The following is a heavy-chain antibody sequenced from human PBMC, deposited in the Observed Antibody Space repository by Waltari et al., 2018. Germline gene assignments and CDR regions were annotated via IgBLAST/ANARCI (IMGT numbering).Heavy chain of an antibody. CDR2: ILRIGSI. Sequence: QVQLQQRGAGLLKLSETLSLTCAVYGGSFRGYYWRGTRQPPGKGLEWIGEILRIGSIKYNPSLKSRVTISVDTSKNQFSLKLSSVTAADTAVYYCARVTVPRLPHDYWGQGTLVTVSS. CDR3: ARVTVPRLPHDY. J-gene: IGHJ4*02. CDR1: GGSFRGYY. V-gene: IGHV4-34*12. D-gene: IGHD5-18*01.